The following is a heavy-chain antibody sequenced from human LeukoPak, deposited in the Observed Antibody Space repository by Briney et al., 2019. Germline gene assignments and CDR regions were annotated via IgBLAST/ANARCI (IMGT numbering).Heavy chain of an antibody. J-gene: IGHJ5*02. V-gene: IGHV5-51*01. CDR2: IYPGDFDT. D-gene: IGHD3-16*01. CDR3: ARQRFTTRAYAGNWFDP. Sequence: GESLKISCKGSGYSFTNYWIGWVRQMPGKGLEWMGIIYPGDFDTRYSPSFQGQVTISADKSISTAYLQWSSLKASDTAMYYCARQRFTTRAYAGNWFDPWGQGTLVTVSS. CDR1: GYSFTNYW.